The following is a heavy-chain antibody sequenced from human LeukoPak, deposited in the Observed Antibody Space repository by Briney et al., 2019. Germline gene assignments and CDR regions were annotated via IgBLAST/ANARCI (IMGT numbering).Heavy chain of an antibody. J-gene: IGHJ4*02. CDR2: IFYSGTT. V-gene: IGHV4-39*01. D-gene: IGHD3-10*01. CDR3: ARLSRVAYYTDY. Sequence: PSETLSLTCTVSRGSISDSSYYWGWIRQSPGKGLEWIANIFYSGTTYHNPSLMSRATLSVDTSKNQFSLKLSSVTAADTAVYYCARLSRVAYYTDYWGRGTLVTVSS. CDR1: RGSISDSSYY.